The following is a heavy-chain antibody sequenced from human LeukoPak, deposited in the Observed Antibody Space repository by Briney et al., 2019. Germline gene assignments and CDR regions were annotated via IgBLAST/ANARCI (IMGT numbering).Heavy chain of an antibody. CDR1: GFTFSSYA. CDR3: ARADYYDSSGYYHAAFDI. V-gene: IGHV3-23*01. J-gene: IGHJ3*02. Sequence: GGSLRLSCAASGFTFSSYAMSWVRQAPGKGLEWVSAISGSGGSTYYADSVKGRFTISRDNSKNTLYLQMNSLRAEDTAVYYCARADYYDSSGYYHAAFDIWGQGTMVTVSS. CDR2: ISGSGGST. D-gene: IGHD3-22*01.